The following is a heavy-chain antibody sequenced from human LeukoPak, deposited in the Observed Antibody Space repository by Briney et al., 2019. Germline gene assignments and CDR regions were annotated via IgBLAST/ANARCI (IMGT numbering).Heavy chain of an antibody. CDR2: ISGSGGST. J-gene: IGHJ4*02. Sequence: GGSLRLSCAASGFTFSSYAMSWVRQAPGKGLEWVSAISGSGGSTYYADSVKGRFTISRDNSKNTLYLQMNSLGAEDTAVYYCAKGAQRNYYDSSGSPFDYWGQGTLVTVSS. D-gene: IGHD3-22*01. V-gene: IGHV3-23*01. CDR1: GFTFSSYA. CDR3: AKGAQRNYYDSSGSPFDY.